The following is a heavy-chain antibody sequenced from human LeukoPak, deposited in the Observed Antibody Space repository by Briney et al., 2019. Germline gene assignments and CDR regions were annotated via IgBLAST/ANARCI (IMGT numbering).Heavy chain of an antibody. D-gene: IGHD3-10*01. CDR2: ISDDENTK. V-gene: IGHV3-30-3*01. CDR3: ARRGHYYGSGSYYKGIDY. Sequence: GGSLRLSCAASGFLFRTYAMHWVRQAPGKGLEWVAVISDDENTKYYADSVKGRFTIARDNSKNTLFLQMNSLRAEDTAVYYCARRGHYYGSGSYYKGIDYWGQGTLVTVSS. CDR1: GFLFRTYA. J-gene: IGHJ4*02.